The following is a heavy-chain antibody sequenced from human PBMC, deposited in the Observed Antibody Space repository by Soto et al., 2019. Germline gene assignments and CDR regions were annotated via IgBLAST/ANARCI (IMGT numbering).Heavy chain of an antibody. V-gene: IGHV1-46*01. J-gene: IGHJ4*02. CDR1: GYTFTSYY. D-gene: IGHD2-2*01. CDR3: ARGGPIVVVPAAPFDY. Sequence: XSVKVSCKASGYTFTSYYMHWVRQAPGQGLEWMGIINPSGGSTSYAQKFQGRVTMTRDTSTSTVYMELSSLRSEDTAVYYCARGGPIVVVPAAPFDYWGQGTLVTVSS. CDR2: INPSGGST.